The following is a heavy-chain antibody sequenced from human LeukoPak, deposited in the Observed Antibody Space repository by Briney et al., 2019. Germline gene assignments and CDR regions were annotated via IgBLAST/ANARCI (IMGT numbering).Heavy chain of an antibody. V-gene: IGHV4-34*01. CDR3: ARGARELVLIFDY. Sequence: KASETLSLTCAVYGGPFSGYYWSWIRQPPGKGLEWIGEINHSGSTNYNPSLKSRVTISVDTSKNQFSLKLSSVTAADTAVYYCARGARELVLIFDYWGQGTLVTVSS. CDR2: INHSGST. J-gene: IGHJ4*02. CDR1: GGPFSGYY. D-gene: IGHD6-13*01.